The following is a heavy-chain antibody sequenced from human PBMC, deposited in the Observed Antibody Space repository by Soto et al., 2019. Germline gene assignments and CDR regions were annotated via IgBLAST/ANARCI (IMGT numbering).Heavy chain of an antibody. CDR1: GYTLTELS. CDR2: FDPEDGET. J-gene: IGHJ3*02. V-gene: IGHV1-24*01. D-gene: IGHD3-3*01. Sequence: ASVKVSCKVSGYTLTELSMHWVRQAPGKGLEWMGGFDPEDGETIYAQKFQGRVTMTEDTSTDTAYMELSSLRSEDTAVYYCATGAITIFGVVIVMSAFDISGQGTMVTVSS. CDR3: ATGAITIFGVVIVMSAFDI.